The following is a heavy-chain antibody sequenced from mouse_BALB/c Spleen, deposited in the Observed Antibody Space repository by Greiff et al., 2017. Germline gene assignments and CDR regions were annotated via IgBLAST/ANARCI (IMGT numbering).Heavy chain of an antibody. J-gene: IGHJ4*01. V-gene: IGHV1-39*01. CDR1: GYSFTDYI. Sequence: EVQLQQTGPELVKPGASVKISCKASGYSFTDYIMLRVKQSHGKSLEWIGNINPYYGSTSYNLKFKGKATLTVDKSSSTAYMQLNSLTSEDSAVYYCARGLTEIVDYWGQGTSVTVSS. CDR2: INPYYGST. CDR3: ARGLTEIVDY. D-gene: IGHD4-1*01.